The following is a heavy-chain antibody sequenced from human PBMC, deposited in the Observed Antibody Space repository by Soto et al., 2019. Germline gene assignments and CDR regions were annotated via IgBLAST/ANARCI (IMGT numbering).Heavy chain of an antibody. CDR1: GDSIISRDFY. V-gene: IGHV4-39*01. J-gene: IGHJ5*02. CDR3: ARPSLARRKNNWFDP. D-gene: IGHD3-3*02. CDR2: IFYLGSS. Sequence: SETLSLTCTVSGDSIISRDFYWAWVRQPPGKGLEWIGSIFYLGSSYYNPSLKSRVTMSVDTSKNQFSLRLRSLTAADTALYFCARPSLARRKNNWFDPRGQGIMVTVSS.